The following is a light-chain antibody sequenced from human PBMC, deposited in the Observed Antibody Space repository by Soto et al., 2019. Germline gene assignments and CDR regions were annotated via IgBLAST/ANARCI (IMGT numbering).Light chain of an antibody. CDR1: QGVSSSY. CDR2: GAS. V-gene: IGKV3-20*01. Sequence: EIVLTQSPGTLSLSPGERATLSCRASQGVSSSYLAGYQQKPGQPPTLLIYGASSRATGIPDRFSGSGSGTDFTRTITTLEPEDFAVYYCQHYRTSLGGGTKVEIK. J-gene: IGKJ4*01. CDR3: QHYRTS.